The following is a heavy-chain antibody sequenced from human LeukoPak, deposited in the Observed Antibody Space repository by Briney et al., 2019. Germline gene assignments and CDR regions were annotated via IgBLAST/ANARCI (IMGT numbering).Heavy chain of an antibody. CDR2: INPNSGGT. D-gene: IGHD1-26*01. V-gene: IGHV1-2*02. CDR1: GYTITDYY. J-gene: IGHJ4*02. Sequence: ASVKVSCKASGYTITDYYMHWVRQAPGQGLESMGWINPNSGGTNYAQKFQGRVTMTRDTSISTAYMELSRLRSDDTAVYYCAREGPIVGATHLVDYWGQGTLVTVSS. CDR3: AREGPIVGATHLVDY.